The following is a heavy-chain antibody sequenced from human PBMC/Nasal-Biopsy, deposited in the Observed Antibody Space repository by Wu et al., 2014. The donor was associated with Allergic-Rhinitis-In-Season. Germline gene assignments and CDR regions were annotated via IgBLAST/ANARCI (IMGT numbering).Heavy chain of an antibody. CDR2: VYSGGNT. D-gene: IGHD6-19*01. V-gene: IGHV4-61*02. J-gene: IGHJ3*02. CDR3: ARRMSATVPAGAAFDI. CDR1: GGSITSDTYY. Sequence: TLSLTCTVSGGSITSDTYYWSWIRQTAGKGLEWIGRVYSGGNTNYNPSLSSRVTISVDTSKNQLSLNLNSVTAADTAMYYCARRMSATVPAGAAFDIWGQGTLVTVSS.